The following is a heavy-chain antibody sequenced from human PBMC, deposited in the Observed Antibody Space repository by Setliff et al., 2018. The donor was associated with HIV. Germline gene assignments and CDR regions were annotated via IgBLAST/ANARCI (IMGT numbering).Heavy chain of an antibody. D-gene: IGHD2-2*01. CDR1: GISVGLNY. CDR2: IYGGGP. Sequence: LRLSCAVSGISVGLNYMSWVRQAPGKGLEWVSTIYGGGPSYADSVKVRFTISRDNSKSTLYLQMHSLTTEDTAVYYCARPHSNRWPYAFDIWGQGTLVTVSS. CDR3: ARPHSNRWPYAFDI. V-gene: IGHV3-66*02. J-gene: IGHJ3*02.